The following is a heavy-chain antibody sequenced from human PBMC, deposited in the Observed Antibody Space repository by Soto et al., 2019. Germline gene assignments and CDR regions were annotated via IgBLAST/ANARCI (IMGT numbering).Heavy chain of an antibody. CDR1: GFSFKSHG. CDR3: AKDHRNGGSRVDY. CDR2: ISYDGKDA. D-gene: IGHD2-15*01. Sequence: QVQLVESGGGVVQLGRSLRLSCAVSGFSFKSHGMHWVRQAPGKGLEWVAFISYDGKDANYADSVKGRFTISRDNSKDALYLQMGSLRGEDTAVYFCAKDHRNGGSRVDYWGQGTLVTVSS. V-gene: IGHV3-30*18. J-gene: IGHJ4*02.